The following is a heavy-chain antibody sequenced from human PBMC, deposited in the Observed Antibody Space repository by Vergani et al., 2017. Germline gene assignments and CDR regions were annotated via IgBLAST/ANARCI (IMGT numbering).Heavy chain of an antibody. D-gene: IGHD3-16*01. CDR3: ARSDTRNLGWFDP. J-gene: IGHJ5*02. V-gene: IGHV4-30-2*06. Sequence: QLQLHESGSGLVKPSQTLSLTCTVSNDSIASSRGYSWSWIRQSPGKGLEWIPYIYHSGSTYYNPSLKSRATISVDKSRNQISLKLSSVTAADTAKYYCARSDTRNLGWFDPWGQGILVTVSS. CDR2: IYHSGST. CDR1: NDSIASSRGYS.